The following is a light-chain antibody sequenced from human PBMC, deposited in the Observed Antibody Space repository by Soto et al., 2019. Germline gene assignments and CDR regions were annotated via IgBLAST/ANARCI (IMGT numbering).Light chain of an antibody. J-gene: IGLJ2*01. CDR2: SSN. CDR1: SSNIGSNS. CDR3: AAWDDSLNGVV. V-gene: IGLV1-44*01. Sequence: QSVLTQPPSASGTPGQRVTISCSGSSSNIGSNSVNWYQQLPGTAPKLLMYSSNQRPSGVPDRFSGSKSGTSASLAISGLQSGDEADYYCAAWDDSLNGVVFGGGTKLTVL.